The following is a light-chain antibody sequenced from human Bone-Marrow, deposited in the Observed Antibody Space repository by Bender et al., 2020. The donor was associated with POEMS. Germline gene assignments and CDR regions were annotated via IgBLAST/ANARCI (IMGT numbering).Light chain of an antibody. CDR2: GYN. J-gene: IGLJ3*02. CDR3: QSYDNRLGGWV. CDR1: RSNIGSHY. V-gene: IGLV1-40*01. Sequence: QSVLTQPPSASGTPGQRVTISCSGSRSNIGSHYVYWFQQLPGTAPKLLIYGYNNRPSGVPDRFSGSKSGTSASLAITGIPAADEGDYYCQSYDNRLGGWVFGAGTTLTVL.